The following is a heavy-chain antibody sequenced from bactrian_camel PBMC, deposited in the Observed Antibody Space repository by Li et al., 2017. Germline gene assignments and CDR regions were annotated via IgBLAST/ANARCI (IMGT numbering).Heavy chain of an antibody. CDR1: GDMLRTYC. V-gene: IGHV3S53*01. D-gene: IGHD2*01. CDR2: IDTDGAT. J-gene: IGHJ4*01. Sequence: VQLVESGGGSVQAGGSLRLSCAASGDMLRTYCMGWFRQPPGKEREGVASIDTDGATKYASAVKGRFTVAKDNAKNTLYLQMNSLRPEDTAVYYCAAEVGGRGCVWPTSNVAYWGQGTQVTVS. CDR3: AAEVGGRGCVWPTSNVAY.